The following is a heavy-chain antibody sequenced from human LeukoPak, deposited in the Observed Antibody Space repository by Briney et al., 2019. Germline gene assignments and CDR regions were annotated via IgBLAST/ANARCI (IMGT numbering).Heavy chain of an antibody. CDR1: GFTFGTYD. Sequence: PGGSLRLSCAASGFTFGTYDMHWVRHATGKGLEWVAAMGTAGDTYYPDSVKGRFTISRENAKNSLYLQMNSLRGGDTAVYYCARAPRGSGYADYWGQGTLVTVSS. CDR3: ARAPRGSGYADY. J-gene: IGHJ4*02. D-gene: IGHD5-12*01. CDR2: MGTAGDT. V-gene: IGHV3-13*01.